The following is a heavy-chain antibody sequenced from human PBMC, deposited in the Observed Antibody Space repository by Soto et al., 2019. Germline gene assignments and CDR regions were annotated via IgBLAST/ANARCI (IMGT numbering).Heavy chain of an antibody. D-gene: IGHD6-6*01. CDR3: ARXVIAASLADYGGYFFDY. CDR1: GFTFSDYA. Sequence: QAEGPLRLSCTASGFTFSDYAMHWVRQAPGKGLEWVRGIISDGSNKNYADSVKGRFTISRDNSKDTLYLQMNSLRPEDTAVYYCARXVIAASLADYGGYFFDYWGQGTLVTVSS. CDR2: IISDGSNK. J-gene: IGHJ4*02. V-gene: IGHV3-30-3*01.